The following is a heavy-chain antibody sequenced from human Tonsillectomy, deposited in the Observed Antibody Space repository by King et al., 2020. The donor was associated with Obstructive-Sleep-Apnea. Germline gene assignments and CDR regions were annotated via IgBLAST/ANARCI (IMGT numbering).Heavy chain of an antibody. D-gene: IGHD3-9*01. V-gene: IGHV4-31*03. J-gene: IGHJ5*02. CDR3: ARDIGVDYNGFDP. CDR2: IHDSGST. Sequence: QLQESGPGLVKPSQTLSLNCSVSGGSINSGGYYWSWIRQHPGKGLEWIGYIHDSGSTYYNPSLKSRVTISVDTSKNQFSLKLSSVTAADTAVYYCARDIGVDYNGFDPWGQGTLVTVSS. CDR1: GGSINSGGYY.